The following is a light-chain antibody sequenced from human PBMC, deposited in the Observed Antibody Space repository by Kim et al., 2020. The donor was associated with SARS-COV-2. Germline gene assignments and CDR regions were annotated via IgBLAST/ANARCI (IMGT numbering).Light chain of an antibody. CDR1: SRGVSGYDY. CDR2: EVS. CDR3: SSYAGSNKWV. J-gene: IGLJ2*01. Sequence: LTHPPSASGSPGQSVTISCTGSSRGVSGYDYVSWYQQHPAKAPKLMIYEVSKRPSGVPDLSSGPKSGNTASLTVSGLQAEDEADYYCSSYAGSNKWVFGGGTQLTVL. V-gene: IGLV2-8*01.